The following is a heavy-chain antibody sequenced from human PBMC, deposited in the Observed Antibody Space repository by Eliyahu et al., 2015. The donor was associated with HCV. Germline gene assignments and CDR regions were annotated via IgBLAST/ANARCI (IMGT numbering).Heavy chain of an antibody. CDR1: GFSFXXYY. CDR3: ARGRGSGSYSSDAFDI. J-gene: IGHJ3*02. D-gene: IGHD3-10*01. V-gene: IGHV3-11*01. CDR2: IGSSGSSI. Sequence: QVQLVESGGGLVKPGGSLRLSCAAFGFSFXXYYMSWIRQAPGKGLGXLSYIGSSGSSIYYADSVKGRFTISRDNAKNSLFLQMDSLRAEDTAVYSCARGRGSGSYSSDAFDIWGQGTMVTVSS.